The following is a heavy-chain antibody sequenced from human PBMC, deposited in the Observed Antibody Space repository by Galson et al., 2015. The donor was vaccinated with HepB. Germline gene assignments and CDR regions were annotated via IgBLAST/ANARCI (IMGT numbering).Heavy chain of an antibody. CDR2: IDPSDSYT. Sequence: QSGAEVKKPGESLRISCKASGYSFTAFWITWVRQIPGKGLEWMGRIDPSDSYTDYSPSFQGHVTISADKSATTAYLQFSSLKASDTAIYYCASRQYYFRSGAWYNVSDYWGQGTLVTVSS. D-gene: IGHD3-10*01. V-gene: IGHV5-10-1*01. CDR1: GYSFTAFW. J-gene: IGHJ4*02. CDR3: ASRQYYFRSGAWYNVSDY.